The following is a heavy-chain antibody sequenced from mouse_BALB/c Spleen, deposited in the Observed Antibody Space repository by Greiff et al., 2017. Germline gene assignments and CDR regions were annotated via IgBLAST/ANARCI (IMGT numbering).Heavy chain of an antibody. V-gene: IGHV2-9*02. CDR3: ASPYGTRPWFAY. J-gene: IGHJ3*01. Sequence: VMLVESGPGLVAPSQSLSITCTVSGFSLTSYGVHWVRQPPGKGLEWLGVIWAGGSTNYNSALMSRLSISKDNSKSQVFLKMNSLQTDDTAMYYCASPYGTRPWFAYWGQGTLVTVSA. D-gene: IGHD1-1*01. CDR2: IWAGGST. CDR1: GFSLTSYG.